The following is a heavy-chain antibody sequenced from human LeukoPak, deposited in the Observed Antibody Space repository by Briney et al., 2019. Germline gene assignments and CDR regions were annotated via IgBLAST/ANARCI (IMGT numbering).Heavy chain of an antibody. CDR1: GYSFTSYW. Sequence: GESLRISCKGSGYSFTSYWISWVRQMPGKGLEWMGRIDPSDSYTNYSPSFQGHVTISADKSISTAYLQWSSLKASDTAMYYCARHMAGYCSTTSCSNFDYWGQGTLVTVSS. CDR3: ARHMAGYCSTTSCSNFDY. D-gene: IGHD2-2*01. CDR2: IDPSDSYT. J-gene: IGHJ4*02. V-gene: IGHV5-10-1*01.